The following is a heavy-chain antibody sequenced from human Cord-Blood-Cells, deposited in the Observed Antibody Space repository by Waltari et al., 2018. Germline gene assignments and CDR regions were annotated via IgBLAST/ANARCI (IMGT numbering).Heavy chain of an antibody. Sequence: EVKLLESGGGLVQPGGSLRLSCAASGFTFSSYAMSWVRQAPGKGVEWVSAISGRGGKTYYADSVKGRFTISRDNSKNTLYLQMNSLRAEDTAVYYCAKDAFGSYYYFDYWGQGTLVTVSS. CDR3: AKDAFGSYYYFDY. CDR2: ISGRGGKT. V-gene: IGHV3-23*01. D-gene: IGHD1-26*01. CDR1: GFTFSSYA. J-gene: IGHJ4*02.